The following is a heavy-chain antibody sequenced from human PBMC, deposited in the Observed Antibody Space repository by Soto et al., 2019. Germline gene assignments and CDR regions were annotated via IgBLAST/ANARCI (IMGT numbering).Heavy chain of an antibody. J-gene: IGHJ3*02. CDR2: ISAYNGKR. Sequence: QGQLLQSGDEVKKPGASVRVSCRASGYDFTSYGISWVRQAPGQGLDWVSWISAYNGKRDTAQKFQGRVTRTLDTSRDTAHMELGDLKSADTAVYYCARGRIVASIHDAFEIWGKGTTVAVSS. CDR1: GYDFTSYG. D-gene: IGHD2-21*01. CDR3: ARGRIVASIHDAFEI. V-gene: IGHV1-18*01.